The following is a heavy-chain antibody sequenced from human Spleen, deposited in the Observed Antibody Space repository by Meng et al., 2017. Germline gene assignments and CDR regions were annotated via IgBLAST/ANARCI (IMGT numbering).Heavy chain of an antibody. CDR1: GYSFTSCW. D-gene: IGHD3-16*01. Sequence: KVSCKGSGYSFTSCWIGWVRQMPGKGLEWMGIIYPGDSDTSYSPSFQGQVTMSVDKSTNAAYLQWSSLKASDTAMYYCARNSFGPSYYYGMDVWGQGTTVTVSS. CDR2: IYPGDSDT. CDR3: ARNSFGPSYYYGMDV. V-gene: IGHV5-51*01. J-gene: IGHJ6*02.